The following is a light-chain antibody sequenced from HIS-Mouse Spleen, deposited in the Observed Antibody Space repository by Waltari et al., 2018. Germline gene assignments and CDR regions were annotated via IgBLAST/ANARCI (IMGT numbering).Light chain of an antibody. J-gene: IGLJ1*01. Sequence: SYELTQPPSVLVSPGQTARITCSGDALPKQYAYWYQQKPGQAPVLVIYKDRERPSGIPERFSGSSSGTTVTLTISGVQAEDEADYYCQSADSSGTYVFGTGTKVTVL. CDR3: QSADSSGTYV. CDR2: KDR. V-gene: IGLV3-25*03. CDR1: ALPKQY.